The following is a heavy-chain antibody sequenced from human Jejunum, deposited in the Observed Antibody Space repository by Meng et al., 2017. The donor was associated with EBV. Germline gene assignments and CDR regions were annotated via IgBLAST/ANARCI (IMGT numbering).Heavy chain of an antibody. Sequence: QVQLVQSGAEVKKPGSSVKVSCKASGGAFSSYVINWVRQAPGQGLEWMGGIIPIFGRTNYALEFQDRVTITADKFTSTVYMVMSSLKSEDTAVYYCARDQGRDYDSSTYYTHWGRGTLVTVSS. CDR1: GGAFSSYV. CDR3: ARDQGRDYDSSTYYTH. V-gene: IGHV1-69*06. J-gene: IGHJ4*02. CDR2: IIPIFGRT. D-gene: IGHD3-22*01.